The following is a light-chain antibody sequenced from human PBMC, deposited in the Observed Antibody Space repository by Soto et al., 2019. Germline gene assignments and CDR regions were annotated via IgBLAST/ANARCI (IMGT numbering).Light chain of an antibody. CDR2: AAS. Sequence: DMQMTHPPSSGSASVGERVTMACRASQGISSWLAWYQQKPGKAPKLLIYAASSLQSGVPSRFSGSGSGTDFTLTISSLQPEDFATYYCQQANSFPITFGQGTRLEIK. V-gene: IGKV1D-12*01. CDR1: QGISSW. J-gene: IGKJ5*01. CDR3: QQANSFPIT.